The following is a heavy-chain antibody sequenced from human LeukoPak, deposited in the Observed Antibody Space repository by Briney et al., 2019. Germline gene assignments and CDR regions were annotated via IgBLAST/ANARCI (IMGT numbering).Heavy chain of an antibody. CDR3: VGGAACPHYYYYMDV. CDR1: GFTFSSYS. Sequence: GGSLRLSCAASGFTFSSYSMNWVRQAPGKGLEWVSSISSSSSYIYYADSVKGRFTISRDNAKNSLYLQMNSLRAEDTAVYYCVGGAACPHYYYYMDVWGKGTTVTVSS. D-gene: IGHD6-6*01. J-gene: IGHJ6*03. CDR2: ISSSSSYI. V-gene: IGHV3-21*01.